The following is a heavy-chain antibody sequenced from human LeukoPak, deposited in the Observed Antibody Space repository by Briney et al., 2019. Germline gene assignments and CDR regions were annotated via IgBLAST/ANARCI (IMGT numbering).Heavy chain of an antibody. CDR2: IYYSGGT. CDR3: ARRYCTNGVCYRETPSFFPFDP. D-gene: IGHD2-8*01. CDR1: GGSISSGSYY. J-gene: IGHJ5*02. Sequence: KPSETLSLTCTVSGGSISSGSYYWGWIRQPPGKGLEWIGSIYYSGGTYYNPSLKSRVTISVDRSKNQFSLKLSSVTAADTAVYYCARRYCTNGVCYRETPSFFPFDPWGQGTLVTVSS. V-gene: IGHV4-39*07.